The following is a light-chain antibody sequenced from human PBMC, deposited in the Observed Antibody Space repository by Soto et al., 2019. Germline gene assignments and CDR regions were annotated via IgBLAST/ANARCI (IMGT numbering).Light chain of an antibody. CDR2: VGTGGIVG. CDR1: SGYSNYK. CDR3: GADHGSGSNFAFYV. V-gene: IGLV9-49*01. Sequence: QLVLTQPPSASASLGASVTLTCTLSSGYSNYKVDWYQQRPGKGPRFEMRVGTGGIVGSKGDGIPDRFSVLGSGLNRYLTIKNIQEDDESDYHCGADHGSGSNFAFYVFGTGTKVTVL. J-gene: IGLJ1*01.